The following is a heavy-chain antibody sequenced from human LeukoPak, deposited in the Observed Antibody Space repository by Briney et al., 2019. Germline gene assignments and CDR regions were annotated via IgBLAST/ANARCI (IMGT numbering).Heavy chain of an antibody. CDR3: VKHGGGSGWMLRANWFDP. D-gene: IGHD6-19*01. J-gene: IGHJ5*02. CDR2: IGYDGSNK. CDR1: GFTFSTYG. Sequence: PGGSLRLSCAASGFTFSTYGMHWVRQAPGKGLEWVAFIGYDGSNKYYADSVKGRFTISRDNSKNTLYLQMNSPRPEDTALYYCVKHGGGSGWMLRANWFDPWGQGTLVTVSS. V-gene: IGHV3-30*02.